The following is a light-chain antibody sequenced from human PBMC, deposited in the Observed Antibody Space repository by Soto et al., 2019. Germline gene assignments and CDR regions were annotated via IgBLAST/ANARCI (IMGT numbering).Light chain of an antibody. Sequence: DTQMTQSPSSLSASVGDRVNITCRASETISSYLHWYQQKPGKAPKLLIYTASSLQSGVPSRFGGSGSGTDFTLTISSLQPDDFATYYCQQTYSTPQTFGQGTKVEIK. J-gene: IGKJ1*01. V-gene: IGKV1-39*01. CDR2: TAS. CDR3: QQTYSTPQT. CDR1: ETISSY.